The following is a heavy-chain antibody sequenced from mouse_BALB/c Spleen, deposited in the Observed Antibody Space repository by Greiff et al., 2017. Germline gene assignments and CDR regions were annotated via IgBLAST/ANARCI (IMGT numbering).Heavy chain of an antibody. CDR2: IYPGDGVT. V-gene: IGHV1-80*01. CDR3: ARDGNYPLDY. J-gene: IGHJ2*01. CDR1: GYAFSSYW. D-gene: IGHD2-1*01. Sequence: VQLQQSGAELVRPGSSVKISCKASGYAFSSYWMNWVKQRPGQGLEWIGQIYPGDGVTNYNGKFKGKATLTADKSSSTAYMQLSSLTSEDSAVYFCARDGNYPLDYWGQGTTLTVSS.